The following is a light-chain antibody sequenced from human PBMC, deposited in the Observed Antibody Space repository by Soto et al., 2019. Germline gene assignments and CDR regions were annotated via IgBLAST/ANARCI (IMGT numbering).Light chain of an antibody. V-gene: IGKV3-20*01. CDR3: QQYGAYPWT. CDR2: AAS. Sequence: EIVLTQSPVTLSLSPGEIATLSCRASQSVTSSYLAWYLQKPGQAPQVLIYAASNRATGIPDRFSGSGSGTDFTLTISRLEPEDFAVYYCQQYGAYPWTFGQGTKVDIK. CDR1: QSVTSSY. J-gene: IGKJ1*01.